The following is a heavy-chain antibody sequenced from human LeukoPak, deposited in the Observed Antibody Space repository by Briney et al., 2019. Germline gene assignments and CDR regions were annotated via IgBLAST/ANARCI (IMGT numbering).Heavy chain of an antibody. J-gene: IGHJ4*02. CDR1: GGSFSGYY. D-gene: IGHD6-19*01. CDR3: ARLQWLVRGFDY. CDR2: INHSGST. V-gene: IGHV4-34*01. Sequence: KPSETLSLTCAVYGGSFSGYYWSWIRQPPGKGLEWIGEINHSGSTNYNPSLKSRVTISVDTSKNQFSLKLSSVTAADTAVYYCARLQWLVRGFDYWGQGTLVTVPS.